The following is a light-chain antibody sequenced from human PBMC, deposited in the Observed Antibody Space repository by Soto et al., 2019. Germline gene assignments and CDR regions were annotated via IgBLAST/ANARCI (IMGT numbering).Light chain of an antibody. V-gene: IGKV3-15*01. Sequence: IVMTQSPATLSVSPGERATLSCRASQSVATNLAWYQQKPGQAPRLLIHSASTRATGVPARFSGSGSGTEFTLTISSLQSEDFAVYYCQHHNYGPSFGRGTNLEIK. CDR3: QHHNYGPS. CDR1: QSVATN. J-gene: IGKJ2*01. CDR2: SAS.